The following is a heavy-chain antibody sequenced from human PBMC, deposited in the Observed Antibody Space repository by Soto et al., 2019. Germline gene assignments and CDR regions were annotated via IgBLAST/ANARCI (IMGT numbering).Heavy chain of an antibody. V-gene: IGHV4-30-2*01. CDR3: ARDNWGSDWYFDL. CDR1: GGSISSGGYS. CDR2: IYHSGST. Sequence: SETLSLTCAVSGGSISSGGYSWSWIRQPPGKGLEWIGYIYHSGSTYYNPSLKSRVTISVDRSKNQFSLKLSSVTAADTAVYYCARDNWGSDWYFDLWGRGTLVTVSS. D-gene: IGHD7-27*01. J-gene: IGHJ2*01.